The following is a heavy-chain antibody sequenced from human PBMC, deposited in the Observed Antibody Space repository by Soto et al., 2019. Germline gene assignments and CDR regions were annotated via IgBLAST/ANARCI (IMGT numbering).Heavy chain of an antibody. CDR1: GFTFSSYA. D-gene: IGHD1-26*01. CDR2: SSGSGGST. CDR3: AKDSAGVGAPGDDAFDI. J-gene: IGHJ3*02. Sequence: GGSLSLSCAASGFTFSSYAMSWVRQAPGKGLEWVSASSGSGGSTYYADSLKGRFTIARENSKNTLYLQMNSLRAEATAVYYCAKDSAGVGAPGDDAFDIWGQGTMVTVSS. V-gene: IGHV3-23*01.